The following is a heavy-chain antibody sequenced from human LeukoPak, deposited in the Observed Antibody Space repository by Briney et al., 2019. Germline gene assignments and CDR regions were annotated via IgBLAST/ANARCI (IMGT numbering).Heavy chain of an antibody. Sequence: SGTLSLTCAVSGGSISSSNWWSWVRQPPGKGLEWIGEIYHSGSTNYNPSLKSRVTISVDTSKNQFSLKLSSVTAADTAVYYCARGPRYCSGGSCYFYYWGQGTLVTVSS. D-gene: IGHD2-15*01. J-gene: IGHJ4*02. V-gene: IGHV4-4*02. CDR2: IYHSGST. CDR3: ARGPRYCSGGSCYFYY. CDR1: GGSISSSNW.